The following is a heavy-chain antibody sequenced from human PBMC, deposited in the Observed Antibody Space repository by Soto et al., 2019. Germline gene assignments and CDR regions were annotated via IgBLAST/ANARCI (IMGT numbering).Heavy chain of an antibody. V-gene: IGHV3-15*01. CDR3: TTDYGWAFDI. CDR1: GITFSNVR. CDR2: IKSKTDGGTA. D-gene: IGHD4-17*01. Sequence: EVQLVASGGGLVKPGESLRLSCAGSGITFSNVRMTWVRQAPGTGLEWLGRIKSKTDGGTADYPAAVKGRFTISRDDSKNMLYLQLNSLKTEDTAFYYCTTDYGWAFDIWGQGTMVTVSS. J-gene: IGHJ3*02.